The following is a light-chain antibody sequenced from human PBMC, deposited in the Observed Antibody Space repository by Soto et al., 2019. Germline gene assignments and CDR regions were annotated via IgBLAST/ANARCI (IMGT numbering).Light chain of an antibody. V-gene: IGKV3-11*01. Sequence: EIVLTQSPATLSLSPGERYTLSCMASQSVSSYLAWYQQKPGQAPRLLIYDASNRATGIPARFSGSGSGTDFTLTISSLEPEDFAVYYCQQRSNWPSITFGQGTRLDIK. CDR3: QQRSNWPSIT. CDR1: QSVSSY. CDR2: DAS. J-gene: IGKJ5*01.